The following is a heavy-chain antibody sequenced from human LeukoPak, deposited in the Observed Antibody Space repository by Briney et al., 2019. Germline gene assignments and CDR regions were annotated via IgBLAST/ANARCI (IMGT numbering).Heavy chain of an antibody. V-gene: IGHV3-74*03. J-gene: IGHJ4*02. CDR2: INSDGSSI. Sequence: QPGGSLRLSCAASGFTFSSYRMHWVRHAPGKGLVWVSRINSDGSSITYADSVKGRFTISRDNAKNTLYLQMNSLRVEDTAVYYCAREGRVSGYDFDCWGQGTLVTVSS. D-gene: IGHD5-12*01. CDR3: AREGRVSGYDFDC. CDR1: GFTFSSYR.